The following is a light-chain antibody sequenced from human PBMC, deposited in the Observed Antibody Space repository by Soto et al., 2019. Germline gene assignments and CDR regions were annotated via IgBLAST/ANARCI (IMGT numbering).Light chain of an antibody. CDR2: GHN. J-gene: IGLJ3*02. V-gene: IGLV1-40*01. Sequence: QSVLTQPPSVSGAPGQRVTISCTGSTSNIGAGYEVHWYQQLPGTAPKLLVSGHNIRPSGVPDRFSGFKSGASASLVITGLQAEDEADYYGQSYDNSLSGSGVFGGGTKLTVL. CDR1: TSNIGAGYE. CDR3: QSYDNSLSGSGV.